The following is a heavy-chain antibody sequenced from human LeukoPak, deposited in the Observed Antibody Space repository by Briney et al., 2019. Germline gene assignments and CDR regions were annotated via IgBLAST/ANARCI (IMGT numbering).Heavy chain of an antibody. CDR3: AGTYRLRRFDP. Sequence: SETLSLTCTVSGGSISSGTYYWGWIRQPPGKGLECIGTIYYSGSTSYNPSLKSRVTISVDTSKDQFSLKLTSVTAADTAVYYCAGTYRLRRFDPWGQGTLVTVSS. J-gene: IGHJ5*02. CDR1: GGSISSGTYY. CDR2: IYYSGST. D-gene: IGHD2-2*02. V-gene: IGHV4-39*01.